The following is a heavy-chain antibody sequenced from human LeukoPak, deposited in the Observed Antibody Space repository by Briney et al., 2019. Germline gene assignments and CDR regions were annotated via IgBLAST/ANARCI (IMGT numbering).Heavy chain of an antibody. CDR3: ARSGVPAAMRGSAFDI. J-gene: IGHJ3*02. V-gene: IGHV1-69*13. Sequence: ASVKVSCKASGGTFSSYAISWVRQAPGQGLEWMGGIIPIFGTANYAQKFQGRVTITADESTRTAYMELSSLRSEDTAVYYCARSGVPAAMRGSAFDIWGQGTMVTVSS. D-gene: IGHD2-2*01. CDR2: IIPIFGTA. CDR1: GGTFSSYA.